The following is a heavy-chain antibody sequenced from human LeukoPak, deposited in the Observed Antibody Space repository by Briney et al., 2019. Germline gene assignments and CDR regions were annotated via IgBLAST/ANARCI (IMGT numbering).Heavy chain of an antibody. Sequence: GGSLRLSCAAPGFTFSTYSMNWVRQAPGKGLEWVSSISSSSSYIYYADSVKGRFTISRDNAKNSLYLQMNSLRAEDTAVYYCARRTAMDTNDYWGQGTLVTVSS. CDR3: ARRTAMDTNDY. CDR2: ISSSSSYI. V-gene: IGHV3-21*01. J-gene: IGHJ4*02. CDR1: GFTFSTYS. D-gene: IGHD5-18*01.